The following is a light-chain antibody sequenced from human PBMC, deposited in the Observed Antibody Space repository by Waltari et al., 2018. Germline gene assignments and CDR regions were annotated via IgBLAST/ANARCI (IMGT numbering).Light chain of an antibody. Sequence: DIQMPQSPSSLSASVGDRVSLPCRASQTVRRFLNWYLQKPGKAPVLLVYATSNLRGGVPSRFSGSGSGTNFTLTISSLQPEDFGTYYCEQTYSVPPFTFGPGTRVDV. V-gene: IGKV1-39*01. CDR2: ATS. CDR3: EQTYSVPPFT. CDR1: QTVRRF. J-gene: IGKJ3*01.